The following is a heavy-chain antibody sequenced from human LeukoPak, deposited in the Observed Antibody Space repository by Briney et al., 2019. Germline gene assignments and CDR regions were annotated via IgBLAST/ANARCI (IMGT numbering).Heavy chain of an antibody. CDR3: SRHSDYGGSGNRLDAFDI. CDR2: IRNKGNNYAT. J-gene: IGHJ3*02. Sequence: GGSLRLSCAASGFTFSGSVMHWVRPASGKGLEWVGHIRNKGNNYATAYGASVTGRFTISRDDSKNTAYLQMNSLKTEDTAVYYCSRHSDYGGSGNRLDAFDIWGQGTMVTVSS. V-gene: IGHV3-73*01. D-gene: IGHD3-22*01. CDR1: GFTFSGSV.